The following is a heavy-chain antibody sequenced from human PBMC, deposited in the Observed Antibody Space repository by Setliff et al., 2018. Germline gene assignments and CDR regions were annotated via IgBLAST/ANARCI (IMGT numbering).Heavy chain of an antibody. Sequence: ASVKVSCKASGYTFTSYDINWVRQATGRGLEWMGWMNPNSGNTGYAQKFQGRVTMTRNTSISTAYMELSSLRSEDTAVYYCARGIEPLLPVPDYWGQGTLVTVSS. V-gene: IGHV1-8*01. D-gene: IGHD3-10*01. CDR1: GYTFTSYD. CDR3: ARGIEPLLPVPDY. J-gene: IGHJ4*02. CDR2: MNPNSGNT.